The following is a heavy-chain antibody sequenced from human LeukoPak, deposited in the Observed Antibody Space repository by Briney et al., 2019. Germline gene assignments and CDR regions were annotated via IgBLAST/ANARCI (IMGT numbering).Heavy chain of an antibody. D-gene: IGHD6-13*01. V-gene: IGHV4-59*05. CDR2: IYYSGST. Sequence: PSETLSLTCTVSGGSIGLYHWTWIRQPPGKGLEWIGSIYYSGSTYYNPSLKSRVTISVDTSKNQFSLKLSSVTAADTAVYYCARSPGYSSSGGLNWFDTWGQGTLVTVSS. CDR3: ARSPGYSSSGGLNWFDT. J-gene: IGHJ5*02. CDR1: GGSIGLYH.